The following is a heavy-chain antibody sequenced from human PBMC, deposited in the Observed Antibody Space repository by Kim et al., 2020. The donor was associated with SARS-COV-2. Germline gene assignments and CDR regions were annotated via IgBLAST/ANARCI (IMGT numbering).Heavy chain of an antibody. CDR3: ARLGRYSSSSASDY. D-gene: IGHD6-6*01. Sequence: SETLSLTCTVSGGSISSSSYYWGWIRQPPGKGLEWIASIYYSGSTYYNPSLKSRVTISVDTSKNQFSLKLSSVTAADTAVYYCARLGRYSSSSASDYWGQGTLVTVSS. J-gene: IGHJ4*02. CDR1: GGSISSSSYY. CDR2: IYYSGST. V-gene: IGHV4-39*01.